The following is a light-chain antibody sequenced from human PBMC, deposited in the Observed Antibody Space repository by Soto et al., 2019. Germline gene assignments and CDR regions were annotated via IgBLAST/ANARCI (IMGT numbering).Light chain of an antibody. Sequence: ALTQPASVSGSPGQSITISCTATSSDVGGYNYVSWYQQHPGKAPKLMIYDVSNRPSGVSNRFSGSKSGNTASLTISGLQAEDEADYFCSSYTSSTLYVFGTGTKVTVL. CDR1: SSDVGGYNY. CDR3: SSYTSSTLYV. J-gene: IGLJ1*01. CDR2: DVS. V-gene: IGLV2-14*01.